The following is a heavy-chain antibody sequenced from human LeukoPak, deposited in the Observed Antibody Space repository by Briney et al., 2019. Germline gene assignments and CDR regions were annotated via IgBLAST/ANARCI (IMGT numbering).Heavy chain of an antibody. J-gene: IGHJ4*02. D-gene: IGHD3-22*01. Sequence: GGSLRLSCAASGFTFKTYAMSWVRQAPGKGLEWVSGISGSGGSTNYAESVKGRFTISRDNSKNTLYLQMNSLRAEDTAVYYCARGAYDTPYWGQGTLVTVSS. CDR3: ARGAYDTPY. CDR1: GFTFKTYA. CDR2: ISGSGGST. V-gene: IGHV3-23*01.